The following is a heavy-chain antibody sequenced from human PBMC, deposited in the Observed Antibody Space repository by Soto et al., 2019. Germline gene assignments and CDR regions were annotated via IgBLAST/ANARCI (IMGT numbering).Heavy chain of an antibody. CDR2: INHSGST. V-gene: IGHV4-34*01. J-gene: IGHJ5*02. CDR3: ARVRDWFDP. CDR1: GGSFSGYY. Sequence: SETLSLTCAVYGGSFSGYYWSWIRQPPGKGLEWIGEINHSGSTNYNPSLKSRVTISVDTSKNQFSLKLTSVTAADTAVYYCARVRDWFDPWGQGTLVTVSS.